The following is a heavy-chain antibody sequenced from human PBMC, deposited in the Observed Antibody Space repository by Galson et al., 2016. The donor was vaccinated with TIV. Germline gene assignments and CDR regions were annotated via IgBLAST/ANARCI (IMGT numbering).Heavy chain of an antibody. CDR3: ASGGVIRGLDF. V-gene: IGHV1-2*02. D-gene: IGHD3-16*02. Sequence: SVKVSCKASGYPFTDSWMHWVRQAPGEGLEWMGWIDPNSGATLYAQKFQGRVTMTRDTSTSTTYVELSRLTSDDTADYYCASGGVIRGLDFWGQGTLVTVSS. CDR1: GYPFTDSW. CDR2: IDPNSGAT. J-gene: IGHJ4*02.